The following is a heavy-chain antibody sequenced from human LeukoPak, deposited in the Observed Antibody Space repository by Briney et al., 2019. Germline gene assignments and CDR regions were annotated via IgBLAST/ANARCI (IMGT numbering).Heavy chain of an antibody. J-gene: IGHJ4*02. CDR1: GGSISSYY. V-gene: IGHV4-59*01. CDR3: ARAPLLRYFDWFPSFDY. Sequence: SETLSLTCTVSGGSISSYYWSWIRQPPGKGLEWIGYIYYSGSTNYNPSLKSRVTISVDTSKNQFSLKLSSVTAADTAVYYCARAPLLRYFDWFPSFDYWGQGTLVTVSS. CDR2: IYYSGST. D-gene: IGHD3-9*01.